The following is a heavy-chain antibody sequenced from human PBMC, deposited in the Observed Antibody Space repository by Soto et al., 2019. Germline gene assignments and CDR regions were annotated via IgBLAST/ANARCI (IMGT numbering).Heavy chain of an antibody. V-gene: IGHV3-23*01. CDR2: ISGSGGNT. Sequence: PGGSLRLSCAASGFTFSSYAMTWVRQAPGKGLEWVSSISGSGGNTYYADSVKGRFTISSDNSENTLYLQMNSLRAEDTAVYYCAKINSSGGDYPLDYWGQGTLVTVSS. D-gene: IGHD4-17*01. CDR1: GFTFSSYA. CDR3: AKINSSGGDYPLDY. J-gene: IGHJ4*02.